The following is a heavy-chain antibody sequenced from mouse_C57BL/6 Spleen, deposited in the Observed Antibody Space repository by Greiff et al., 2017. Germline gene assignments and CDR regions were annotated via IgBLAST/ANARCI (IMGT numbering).Heavy chain of an antibody. CDR3: AEGRVAFDY. CDR2: INPSSGYT. D-gene: IGHD1-1*02. Sequence: VQRVESGAELARPGASVKMSCKASGYTFTSYTMHWVKQRPGQGLEWIGYINPSSGYTKYNQKFKDKATLTADKSSSTAYMQLSSLTSEDSAVYYCAEGRVAFDYWGQGTTLTVSS. J-gene: IGHJ2*01. CDR1: GYTFTSYT. V-gene: IGHV1-4*01.